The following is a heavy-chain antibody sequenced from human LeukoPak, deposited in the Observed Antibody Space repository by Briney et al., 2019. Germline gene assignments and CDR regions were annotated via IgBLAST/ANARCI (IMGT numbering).Heavy chain of an antibody. D-gene: IGHD5-12*01. Sequence: PSETLSLTCTVSGYSISSGYYWGWIRQSPGKGLEWIGSIYHGGSTYYNPSLRSRVIVSVDTSKNQFSLKLSSVTAADTAVYYCARDRRYVDAFDIWGQGTMVTVSS. J-gene: IGHJ3*02. CDR1: GYSISSGYY. V-gene: IGHV4-38-2*02. CDR2: IYHGGST. CDR3: ARDRRYVDAFDI.